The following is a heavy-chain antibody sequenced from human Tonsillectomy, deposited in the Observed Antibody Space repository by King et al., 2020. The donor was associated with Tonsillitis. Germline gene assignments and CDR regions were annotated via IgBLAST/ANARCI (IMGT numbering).Heavy chain of an antibody. J-gene: IGHJ4*02. Sequence: QLVQSGAEVKKPGASVKVSCKASGYTFISYGISWVRQALGQGLEWMGWISGYNGNTKYAQKLQGRVTMTKDTSTSTAYMDLRSLRSDDTAVYYCARDRSSYNWNDIPNFDYWGQGTLVTVSS. D-gene: IGHD1-20*01. V-gene: IGHV1-18*04. CDR1: GYTFISYG. CDR3: ARDRSSYNWNDIPNFDY. CDR2: ISGYNGNT.